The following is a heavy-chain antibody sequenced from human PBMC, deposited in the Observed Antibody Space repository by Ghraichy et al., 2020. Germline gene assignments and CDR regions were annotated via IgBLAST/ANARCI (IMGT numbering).Heavy chain of an antibody. Sequence: LSLTCAASGFTFSNYGMYWVRQAPGKGLEWVSVISGSGGSTYYADSVKGRFTISRDNSKNTLYVQMNGLRAEVTAVYYCAKEPRGFGSGSSYYFDYWGQGTLVTVSS. V-gene: IGHV3-23*01. CDR1: GFTFSNYG. D-gene: IGHD3-10*01. J-gene: IGHJ4*02. CDR3: AKEPRGFGSGSSYYFDY. CDR2: ISGSGGST.